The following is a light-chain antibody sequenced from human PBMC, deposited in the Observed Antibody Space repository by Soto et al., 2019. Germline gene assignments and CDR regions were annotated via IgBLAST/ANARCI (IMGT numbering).Light chain of an antibody. J-gene: IGLJ1*01. CDR2: DVS. Sequence: QSALTQPASVSGSPGQSITISCTGTSSDVGGYNYVSWYQQHPGKAPKLMIYDVSSRPSGVSNRFSGSKSGNTASLTISGLQAEDEADYYCSSYTSSSHVFGTGTKVTVL. CDR3: SSYTSSSHV. V-gene: IGLV2-14*01. CDR1: SSDVGGYNY.